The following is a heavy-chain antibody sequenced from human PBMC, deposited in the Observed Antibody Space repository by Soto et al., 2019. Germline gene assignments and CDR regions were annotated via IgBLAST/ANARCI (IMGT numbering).Heavy chain of an antibody. CDR2: ISGSGGST. J-gene: IGHJ3*02. CDR1: GFTFSSYA. CDR3: AKDPGGPTIFNAFDI. D-gene: IGHD3-3*01. Sequence: GGSLRLSCAASGFTFSSYAMSWVRQAPGKGLEWVSAISGSGGSTYYADSVKGRFTISRDNSKNTLYLQMYSLRAEDTAVYYFAKDPGGPTIFNAFDIWGQGTMVTV. V-gene: IGHV3-23*01.